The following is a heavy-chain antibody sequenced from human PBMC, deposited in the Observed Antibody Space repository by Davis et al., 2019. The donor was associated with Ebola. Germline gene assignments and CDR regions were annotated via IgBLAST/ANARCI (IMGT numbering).Heavy chain of an antibody. CDR2: ISSSSNYI. V-gene: IGHV3-21*01. CDR3: VRSYYDGRGRFDY. J-gene: IGHJ4*02. CDR1: GFTFSSYS. D-gene: IGHD3-22*01. Sequence: GGSLRLSCAASGFTFSSYSMNWVRQAPGKGLEWVSFISSSSNYIYYADSVKGRFTVSRDNSKNTLYLQMDSLRVEDTALYYCVRSYYDGRGRFDYWGQGTLVTVSS.